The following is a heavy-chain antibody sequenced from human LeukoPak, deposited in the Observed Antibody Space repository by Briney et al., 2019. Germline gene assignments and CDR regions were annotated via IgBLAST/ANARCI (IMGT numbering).Heavy chain of an antibody. V-gene: IGHV3-23*01. J-gene: IGHJ5*02. D-gene: IGHD6-13*01. CDR2: ISGSGGST. CDR3: AKDRRYSSSLNWFDP. Sequence: GVTLRLSCAVSGFTLSRCSKSWVRQAPGKGLEEGSAISGSGGSTYYADSVKGRFTISRDNSKNTLYLQMNSLRAEDTAVYYCAKDRRYSSSLNWFDPWGQGTLVTVSS. CDR1: GFTLSRCS.